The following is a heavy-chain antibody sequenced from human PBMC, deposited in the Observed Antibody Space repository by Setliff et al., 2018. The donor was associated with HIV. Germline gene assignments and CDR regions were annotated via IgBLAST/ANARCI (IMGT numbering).Heavy chain of an antibody. CDR1: GFSFSSYS. CDR3: AGFSYNFWVYRFDH. Sequence: GGSLRLSCGASGFSFSSYSMNWVRQAPGKGLEWVSYISPSSTIIYYPDSVKGRFTTSRDNARNSLYLEMNSLRAADTAVYYCAGFSYNFWVYRFDHWGQGALVTVS. J-gene: IGHJ4*02. CDR2: ISPSSTII. V-gene: IGHV3-48*01. D-gene: IGHD3-3*01.